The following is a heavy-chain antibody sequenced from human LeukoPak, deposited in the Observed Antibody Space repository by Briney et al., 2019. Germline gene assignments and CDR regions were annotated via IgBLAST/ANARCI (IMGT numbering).Heavy chain of an antibody. CDR1: GYTFSNYW. J-gene: IGHJ4*02. V-gene: IGHV3-74*01. Sequence: GGSLRLSCEASGYTFSNYWMHWVRQAPGKGLMWVSQISTDGSQTFYADSVKGRFTISRDNAKNTLFLQMDSLRPEDTAVYYCVRSLRSADFWGQGTLVTVSS. CDR3: VRSLRSADF. CDR2: ISTDGSQT.